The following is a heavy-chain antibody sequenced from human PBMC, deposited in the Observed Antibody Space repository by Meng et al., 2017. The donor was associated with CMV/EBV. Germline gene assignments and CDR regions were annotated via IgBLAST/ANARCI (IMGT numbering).Heavy chain of an antibody. J-gene: IGHJ5*02. CDR3: AREGSDSIFGVASHLNWFDP. Sequence: GSLRLSCTVSGGSISSSSYYWGWIRQPPGKGLEWIGSIYYSGSTYYNPSLKSRVTISVDTSKNQFSLKLSSVTAADTAVYYCAREGSDSIFGVASHLNWFDPWGQGTLVIVSS. D-gene: IGHD3-3*01. V-gene: IGHV4-39*07. CDR2: IYYSGST. CDR1: GGSISSSSYY.